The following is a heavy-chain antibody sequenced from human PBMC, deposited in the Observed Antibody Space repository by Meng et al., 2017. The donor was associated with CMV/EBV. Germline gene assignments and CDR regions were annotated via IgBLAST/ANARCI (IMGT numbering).Heavy chain of an antibody. CDR2: ISSSSSYI. D-gene: IGHD6-6*01. Sequence: GESLKISCAASGFTFSSYSMNWVRQAPGKGLEWVSSISSSSSYIYYADSVKGRFTISRDNAKNSLYLQMNSLRAEDTAVYYCARETSSSGGFDYWGQGTLVTVSS. CDR1: GFTFSSYS. J-gene: IGHJ4*02. V-gene: IGHV3-21*01. CDR3: ARETSSSGGFDY.